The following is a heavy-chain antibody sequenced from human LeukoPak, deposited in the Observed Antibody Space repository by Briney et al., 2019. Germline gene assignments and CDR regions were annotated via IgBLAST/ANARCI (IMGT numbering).Heavy chain of an antibody. CDR1: GGTFSSYA. V-gene: IGHV1-69*05. CDR2: IIPIFGTA. Sequence: SVKVSCKASGGTFSSYAISSVRQAPGQGLEWMGGIIPIFGTANYAQKFQGRVTITTDESTSTAYMELSSLRSEDTAVYYCASELDCSGGSCYGYWGQGTLVTVSS. D-gene: IGHD2-15*01. J-gene: IGHJ4*02. CDR3: ASELDCSGGSCYGY.